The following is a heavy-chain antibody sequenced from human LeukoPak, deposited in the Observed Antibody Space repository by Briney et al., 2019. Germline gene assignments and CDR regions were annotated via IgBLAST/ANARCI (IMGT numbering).Heavy chain of an antibody. D-gene: IGHD6-19*01. V-gene: IGHV3-30*04. CDR2: ISSDRKNE. J-gene: IGHJ4*02. CDR1: GFTFSSYA. Sequence: PGKSLGLSCAASGFTFSSYAIHWVRRAPGKGLEWVAVISSDRKNEYYADSVKGRFTISRDNSKNTLYLQMNRLRVEDTAVYYCARGGSGWFLDYWGQGTLVTVSS. CDR3: ARGGSGWFLDY.